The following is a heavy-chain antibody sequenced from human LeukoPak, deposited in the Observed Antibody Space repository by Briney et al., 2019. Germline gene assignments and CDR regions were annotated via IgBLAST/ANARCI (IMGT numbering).Heavy chain of an antibody. CDR2: IREDGSEK. CDR3: ARGRGWTDY. J-gene: IGHJ4*02. Sequence: GGSLRLSCAASGFTFSRYWMSWVRQAPGNGLEWVANIREDGSEKGYVDSVEGRFTISRDNAKNSLYLQMNSLRAEDTAVYYCARGRGWTDYWGQGTLVTVSS. D-gene: IGHD6-19*01. CDR1: GFTFSRYW. V-gene: IGHV3-7*01.